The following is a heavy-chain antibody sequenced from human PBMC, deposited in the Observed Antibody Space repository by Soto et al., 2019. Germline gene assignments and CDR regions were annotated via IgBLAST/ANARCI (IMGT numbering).Heavy chain of an antibody. V-gene: IGHV3-74*01. D-gene: IGHD3-3*01. CDR3: ARIDFWSGMDV. J-gene: IGHJ6*02. CDR2: INSDGSST. Sequence: EVQLVESGGGLVQPGGSLRVSCAGSGFTFSSFWMYWVRQAPGKGLAWVSRINSDGSSTNYADSVRGRVTISRDNAKNTLYLQMNSLRAEDTAVYYCARIDFWSGMDVWGQGTTVTVSS. CDR1: GFTFSSFW.